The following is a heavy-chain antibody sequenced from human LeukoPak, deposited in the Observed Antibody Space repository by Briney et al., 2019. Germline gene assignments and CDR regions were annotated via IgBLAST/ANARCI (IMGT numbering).Heavy chain of an antibody. CDR1: GGSISSYY. CDR3: ARLPILWFGELLYFDY. D-gene: IGHD3-10*01. Sequence: SETLSLTCTVSGGSISSYYWSWIRQPAGKGLEWIGRIYTSGSTNYNPSLKSRVTISVDTSKNQFSLKLSSVTAADTAVYYCARLPILWFGELLYFDYWGQGTLVTVSS. J-gene: IGHJ4*02. V-gene: IGHV4-4*07. CDR2: IYTSGST.